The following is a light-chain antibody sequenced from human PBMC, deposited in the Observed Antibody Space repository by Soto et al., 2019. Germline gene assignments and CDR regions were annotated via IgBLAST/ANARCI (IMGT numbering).Light chain of an antibody. Sequence: QSALTQPRSVSGSPGQSVTISCTGTSSDVGGYDYVSWYQQHPGKAPKLMIYDVTKRPSGVPDRFSASKSGNTASLTISGLQPEDEADYHCCSYAGTYTFYAFGTGTKVTVL. CDR3: CSYAGTYTFYA. J-gene: IGLJ1*01. CDR2: DVT. V-gene: IGLV2-11*01. CDR1: SSDVGGYDY.